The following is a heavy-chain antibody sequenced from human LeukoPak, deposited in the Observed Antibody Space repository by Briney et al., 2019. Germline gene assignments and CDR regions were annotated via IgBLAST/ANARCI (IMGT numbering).Heavy chain of an antibody. V-gene: IGHV3-7*03. CDR3: ARPFLQWLLSPDY. CDR1: GFTFSSYW. CDR2: IIQDGSEK. J-gene: IGHJ4*02. D-gene: IGHD3-3*01. Sequence: GGSLRLSCAASGFTFSSYWMHWVRQAAGKGLEWVANIIQDGSEKYYVDSVKGRFTISRDNAKNALYLQMNSLRAEDTAVYYCARPFLQWLLSPDYWGQGTLVTVSS.